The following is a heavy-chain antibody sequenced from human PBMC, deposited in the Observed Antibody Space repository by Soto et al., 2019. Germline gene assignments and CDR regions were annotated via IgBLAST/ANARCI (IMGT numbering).Heavy chain of an antibody. D-gene: IGHD6-19*01. V-gene: IGHV4-30-4*01. Sequence: PSETLSLTCTVSGGSISSGDYYWSWIRQPPGKGLEWIGYIYYSGSTYYNPSLKSRVTISVDTSKNQFSLKLSSVTAADTAVYYCARDEYSSGWYGYWGQGTLVTVSS. J-gene: IGHJ4*02. CDR2: IYYSGST. CDR3: ARDEYSSGWYGY. CDR1: GGSISSGDYY.